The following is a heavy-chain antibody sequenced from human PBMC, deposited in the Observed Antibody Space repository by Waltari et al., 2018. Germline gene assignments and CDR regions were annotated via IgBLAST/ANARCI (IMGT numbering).Heavy chain of an antibody. V-gene: IGHV3-30*18. J-gene: IGHJ4*02. D-gene: IGHD2-8*01. CDR3: AKSLMNG. CDR2: ISYDGSNK. Sequence: QVQLVESGGGVVQPGRSLRLSCAASGFTFSRYGMHWVRQAPGKGLEWVAVISYDGSNKYYADSVKGRFTISRDNSKNTLYLQMNSLRAEDTAVYYCAKSLMNGWGQGTLVTVSS. CDR1: GFTFSRYG.